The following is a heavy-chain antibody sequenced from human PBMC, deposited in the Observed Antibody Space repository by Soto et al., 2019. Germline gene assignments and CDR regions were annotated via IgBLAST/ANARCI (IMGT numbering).Heavy chain of an antibody. CDR2: IIPIFGTA. CDR3: ARGASGAQYYYDSSGSPLGWYFDL. CDR1: GGTFSSYA. J-gene: IGHJ2*01. D-gene: IGHD3-22*01. Sequence: QVQLVQSGAEVKKPGSSVKVSCKASGGTFSSYAISWVRQAPGQGLEWMGGIIPIFGTANYAQKFQGRVTITADESTSTAYMELSSLRSEDTAVYYCARGASGAQYYYDSSGSPLGWYFDLWGRGTLVTVSS. V-gene: IGHV1-69*12.